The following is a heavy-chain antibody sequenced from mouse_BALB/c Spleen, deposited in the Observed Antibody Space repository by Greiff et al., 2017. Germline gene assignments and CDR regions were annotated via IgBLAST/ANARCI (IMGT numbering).Heavy chain of an antibody. CDR1: GYTFTSYY. Sequence: QVQLKESGAELVKPGASVKLSCKASGYTFTSYYMYWVKQRPGQGLEWIGEINPSNGGTNFNEKFKSKATLTVDKSSSTAYMQLSSLTSEDSAVYYCTRREMFAYWGQGTLVTVSA. CDR2: INPSNGGT. V-gene: IGHV1S81*02. CDR3: TRREMFAY. J-gene: IGHJ3*01.